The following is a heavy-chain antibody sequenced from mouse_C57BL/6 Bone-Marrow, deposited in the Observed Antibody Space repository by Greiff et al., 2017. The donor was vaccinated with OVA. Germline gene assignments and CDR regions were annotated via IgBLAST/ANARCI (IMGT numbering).Heavy chain of an antibody. CDR2: ISSGGSYT. J-gene: IGHJ1*03. CDR3: ASATVAYWYFDV. CDR1: GFTFSSYG. V-gene: IGHV5-6*02. Sequence: DVKLVESGGDLVKPGGSLKLSCAASGFTFSSYGMSWVRQTPDKRLEWVATISSGGSYTYYPDRVKGRFTISRDKAKNTLYLQMSSLKSEDTAMYYCASATVAYWYFDVWGTGTTVTVSS. D-gene: IGHD1-1*01.